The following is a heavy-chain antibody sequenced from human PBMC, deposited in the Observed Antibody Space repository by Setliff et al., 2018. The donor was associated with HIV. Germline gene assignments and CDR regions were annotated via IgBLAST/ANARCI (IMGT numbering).Heavy chain of an antibody. CDR2: IKQDGSEK. V-gene: IGHV3-7*01. CDR3: ARGPGYLTDF. D-gene: IGHD2-15*01. Sequence: GESLKISCAASGFTFSDHYMSWIRQAPGKGLQWVANIKQDGSEKKYVDSVQGRFTISRDNAKNSLYLQMNSLRADDTAVYYCARGPGYLTDFWGPGILVTVSS. J-gene: IGHJ4*02. CDR1: GFTFSDHY.